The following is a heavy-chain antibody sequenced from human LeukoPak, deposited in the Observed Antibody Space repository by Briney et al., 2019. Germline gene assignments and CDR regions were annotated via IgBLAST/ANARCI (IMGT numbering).Heavy chain of an antibody. CDR1: GYSISSGYY. Sequence: PSETLSLTCAVSGYSISSGYYWGWIRQPPGKGLEWIGSIYHSGSTYYNPSLKSRVTISVDTSKNQFSLKLSSVTAADTAVYYCAGHGLFDYGDRRGLDYWGQGTLVTVSS. CDR2: IYHSGST. V-gene: IGHV4-38-2*01. CDR3: AGHGLFDYGDRRGLDY. J-gene: IGHJ4*02. D-gene: IGHD4-17*01.